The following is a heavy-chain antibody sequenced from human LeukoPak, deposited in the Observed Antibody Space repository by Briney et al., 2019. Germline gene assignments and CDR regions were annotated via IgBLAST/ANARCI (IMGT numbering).Heavy chain of an antibody. CDR1: GGSISSYY. CDR2: IYASGST. J-gene: IGHJ3*02. V-gene: IGHV4-4*07. Sequence: SETLSLTCTVSGGSISSYYWSWIRQPAGKGLEWIGRIYASGSTNYNPSLKSRVTMSVDTSKNQFSLELRSVTAADTAVYYCARTPCSGGSCSGGDAFDIWGQGTMVTVSS. D-gene: IGHD2-15*01. CDR3: ARTPCSGGSCSGGDAFDI.